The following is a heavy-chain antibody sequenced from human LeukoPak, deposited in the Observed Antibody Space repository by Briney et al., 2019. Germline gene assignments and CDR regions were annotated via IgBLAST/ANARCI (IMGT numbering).Heavy chain of an antibody. Sequence: GGSLRLSCEASGFTFSSYSMNWVRQAPGKGLEWVSYISSSSSTIYYADSVKGRFTISRDNAKNSLYLQMNSLRDEDTAVYYCARGDHCTNGVCYNSPFDYRGQGTLVTVSS. D-gene: IGHD2-8*01. J-gene: IGHJ4*02. CDR2: ISSSSSTI. V-gene: IGHV3-48*02. CDR3: ARGDHCTNGVCYNSPFDY. CDR1: GFTFSSYS.